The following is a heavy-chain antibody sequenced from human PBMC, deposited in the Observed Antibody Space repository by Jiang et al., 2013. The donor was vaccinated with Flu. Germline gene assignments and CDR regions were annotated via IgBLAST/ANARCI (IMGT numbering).Heavy chain of an antibody. CDR2: IDWDGDE. Sequence: KPTQTLTLTCTFSGFSLSTSGMCVSWIRQPPGRALEWLARIDWDGDEYYNTSLRTRLTISKDTSKNQVVLRMTNMDPKDTATYYCARVRRGTYYEKWFDSWGQGTLVTVSS. J-gene: IGHJ5*01. CDR3: ARVRRGTYYEKWFDS. V-gene: IGHV2-70*11. CDR1: GFSLSTSGMC. D-gene: IGHD1-26*01.